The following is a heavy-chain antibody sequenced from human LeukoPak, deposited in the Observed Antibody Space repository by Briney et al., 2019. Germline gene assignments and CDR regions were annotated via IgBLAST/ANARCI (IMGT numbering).Heavy chain of an antibody. J-gene: IGHJ4*02. CDR1: GFTFSSYA. V-gene: IGHV3-23*01. D-gene: IGHD3-10*01. CDR3: AKGLGPEFDY. Sequence: GGSLRLSCAASGFTFSSYAMSWVRQAPGKGLEWVSGISGSGGSTYYADSVKGRFTISRDNSKNTLYLQKNSLRVEDTAVYYCAKGLGPEFDYWGQGTLVTVSS. CDR2: ISGSGGST.